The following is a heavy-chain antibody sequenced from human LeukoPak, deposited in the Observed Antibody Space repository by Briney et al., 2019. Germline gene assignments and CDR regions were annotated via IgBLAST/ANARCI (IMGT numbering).Heavy chain of an antibody. CDR3: ARDLRHSGYS. CDR1: GYSISSGYY. V-gene: IGHV4-38-2*02. J-gene: IGHJ5*02. D-gene: IGHD5-12*01. Sequence: SETLSLTCTVSGYSISSGYYWGWIRQPPGKGLEWIGSIYHSGSTYYNPSLKSRVTISVDTSKNQFSLKLSSVTAADTAVYYCARDLRHSGYSWGQGTLVTVSS. CDR2: IYHSGST.